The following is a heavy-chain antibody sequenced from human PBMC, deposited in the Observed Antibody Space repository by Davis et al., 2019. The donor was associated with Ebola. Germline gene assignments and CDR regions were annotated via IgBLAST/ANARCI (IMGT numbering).Heavy chain of an antibody. J-gene: IGHJ5*02. D-gene: IGHD3-10*01. CDR1: GYSFTSYW. CDR2: IYPGDSDT. Sequence: GESLKISCKGSGYSFTSYWIGWVRPMPGKGLEWMGIIYPGDSDTRYSPSFQGQVTISADKSISTAYLQWSSLKASDTAMYYCARHGKWFGELLSRWGGFDPWGQGTLVTVSS. V-gene: IGHV5-51*01. CDR3: ARHGKWFGELLSRWGGFDP.